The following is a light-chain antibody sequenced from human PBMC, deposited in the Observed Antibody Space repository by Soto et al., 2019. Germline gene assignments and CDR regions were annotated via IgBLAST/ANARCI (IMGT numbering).Light chain of an antibody. V-gene: IGKV3-20*01. CDR1: QSVNSVY. CDR2: GAS. Sequence: EIVLTQSPGTLSLSPGERATLSCRASQSVNSVYLAWYQQKPGQAPRLLTYGASSRATGIPDRFSGSGSGTDFTLTISRLDPEDFAVYFCQQYDSSPRTFGQGTKVDIK. CDR3: QQYDSSPRT. J-gene: IGKJ1*01.